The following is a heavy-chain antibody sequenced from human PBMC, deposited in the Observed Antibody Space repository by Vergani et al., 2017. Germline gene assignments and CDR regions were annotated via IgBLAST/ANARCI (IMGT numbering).Heavy chain of an antibody. Sequence: QVQLQESGPGLVKPSETLSLTCTVSGGSISSYYWSWIRQPPGKGLEWIGYIYYSGSTNYNPSLKSRVTISVDTSKNQFSLKLSSVTAAATAVYYCAREVVPAATWGYYYYMDVWGKGTTVTVSS. D-gene: IGHD2-2*01. CDR3: AREVVPAATWGYYYYMDV. CDR1: GGSISSYY. CDR2: IYYSGST. V-gene: IGHV4-59*01. J-gene: IGHJ6*03.